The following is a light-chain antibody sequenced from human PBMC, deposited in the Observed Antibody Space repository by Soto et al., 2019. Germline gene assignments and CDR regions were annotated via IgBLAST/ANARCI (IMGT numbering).Light chain of an antibody. Sequence: DIQMTQSPVSLSASVGDRVTISCRASQSIGNYLNWYQQKAGEVPKLLIYSASSLQSGVPSRFSGSASGTDFTLSISNLQPEDVATYYCQQSFRPHITFGQGKRLEIK. J-gene: IGKJ5*01. CDR2: SAS. CDR3: QQSFRPHIT. V-gene: IGKV1-39*01. CDR1: QSIGNY.